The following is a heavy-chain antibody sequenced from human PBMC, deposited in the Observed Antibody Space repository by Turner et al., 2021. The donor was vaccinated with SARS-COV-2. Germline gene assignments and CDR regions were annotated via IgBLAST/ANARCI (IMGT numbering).Heavy chain of an antibody. J-gene: IGHJ4*02. Sequence: EVQLLESGGGLVQPGGSLRLPCAASGFPFNSDAMSWVRQAPGKGLEWVSASGSGGSTYYADSVKGRFTISRDNSKNTLYLQMNSLRAEDTAVYYCAKGYSPDYWGQGTLVTVSS. CDR1: GFPFNSDA. CDR3: AKGYSPDY. V-gene: IGHV3-23*01. D-gene: IGHD4-4*01. CDR2: SGSGGST.